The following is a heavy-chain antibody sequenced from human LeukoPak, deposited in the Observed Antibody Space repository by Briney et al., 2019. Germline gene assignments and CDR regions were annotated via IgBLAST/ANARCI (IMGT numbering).Heavy chain of an antibody. CDR3: ARDTGSGSHRSGFDY. Sequence: GGSLRLSCAASGFTFSSYAVRWVRQAPGKGLEWVSTIGGSGDSTYYADSVRGRFAISRDNSKNTLSLQMNSLRAEDTAVYYCARDTGSGSHRSGFDYWGQGTLVTVSS. J-gene: IGHJ4*02. V-gene: IGHV3-23*01. D-gene: IGHD3-10*01. CDR2: IGGSGDST. CDR1: GFTFSSYA.